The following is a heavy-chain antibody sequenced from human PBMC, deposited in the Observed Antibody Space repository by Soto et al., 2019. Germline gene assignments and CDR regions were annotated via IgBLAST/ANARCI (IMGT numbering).Heavy chain of an antibody. V-gene: IGHV4-61*01. CDR1: GGSVSSGSYY. D-gene: IGHD4-4*01. CDR3: ARTSVPTTACQAHGIDV. CDR2: IYYSGTT. J-gene: IGHJ6*02. Sequence: PSATLSLTCTVSGGSVSSGSYYWTWIRQPPGKGLEWLVYIYYSGTTNYNPPLKSRITISVDTSGNQFSLKLSAVTAADTAVYFCARTSVPTTACQAHGIDVWGQGTTVTVSS.